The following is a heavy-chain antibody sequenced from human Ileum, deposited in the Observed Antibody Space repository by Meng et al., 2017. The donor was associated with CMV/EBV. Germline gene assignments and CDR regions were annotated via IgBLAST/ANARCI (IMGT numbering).Heavy chain of an antibody. J-gene: IGHJ4*02. D-gene: IGHD6-6*01. CDR2: LYSGGTT. Sequence: ESGGGLDQPGGSLSLSFAAFGFIVSGSYMSWVRQAPGKGLEWVSILYSGGTTYYADSVEGRFTISRDNSKNTLYLQMNNLRVEDTAVYHCARLADISSSPFEYWGQGTLVTVSS. CDR1: GFIVSGSY. CDR3: ARLADISSSPFEY. V-gene: IGHV3-66*01.